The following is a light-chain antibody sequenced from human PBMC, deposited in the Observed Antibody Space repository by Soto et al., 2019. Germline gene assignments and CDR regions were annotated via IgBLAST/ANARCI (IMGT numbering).Light chain of an antibody. J-gene: IGKJ1*01. CDR2: KAS. CDR3: QQYKTYCT. Sequence: DIQMTQSPSTLSSSVGDRVTITCRASQSVSSWLAWYQQKPGKAPKLLIYKASTLQSGVSSRFSGSGSGTEFTLTISSLQPDDFATYFCQQYKTYCTFGPGTRVEIK. V-gene: IGKV1-5*03. CDR1: QSVSSW.